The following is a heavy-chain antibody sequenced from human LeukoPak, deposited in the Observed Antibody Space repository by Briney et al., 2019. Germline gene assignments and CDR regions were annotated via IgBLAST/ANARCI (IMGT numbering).Heavy chain of an antibody. CDR2: ISSSSSYI. CDR3: AKEYYDILTGYYTAPYYFDY. V-gene: IGHV3-21*01. J-gene: IGHJ4*02. Sequence: GGSLRLSCAASGFTFSSCSMNWVRQAPGKGLEWVSFISSSSSYIYYADSVKGRFTISRDNAKNSLYLQMNSLRAEDKAVYYCAKEYYDILTGYYTAPYYFDYWGQGTLVTVSS. CDR1: GFTFSSCS. D-gene: IGHD3-9*01.